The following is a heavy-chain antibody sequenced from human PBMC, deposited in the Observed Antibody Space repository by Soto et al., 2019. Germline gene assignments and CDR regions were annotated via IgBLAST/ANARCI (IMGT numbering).Heavy chain of an antibody. Sequence: EMQLVESGGGLIQPGGSLRLSCAASGFTVTSHFMNWVRQAPGKGLEWVSVIYSRGASYYADSVKGRFTISRDNSKNMLYLQMNSLRAEDTAVYYCARSGSYVNGFDYWGQGTLVTVSS. CDR2: IYSRGAS. V-gene: IGHV3-53*01. CDR3: ARSGSYVNGFDY. CDR1: GFTVTSHF. J-gene: IGHJ4*02. D-gene: IGHD1-26*01.